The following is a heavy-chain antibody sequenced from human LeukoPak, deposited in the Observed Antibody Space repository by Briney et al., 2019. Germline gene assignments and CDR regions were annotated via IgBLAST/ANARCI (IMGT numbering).Heavy chain of an antibody. CDR1: GYSSTTYW. D-gene: IGHD5-24*01. CDR2: IYPGDSET. CDR3: ARRHVYNYFFDY. Sequence: GESLKISCKGSGYSSTTYWIGWVRQMPGKGVEWMGIIYPGDSETRYSPSFQGQVTISADKSISTAYLQWSSLKASDTAMYYCARRHVYNYFFDYWGQGTLVTVSS. J-gene: IGHJ4*02. V-gene: IGHV5-51*01.